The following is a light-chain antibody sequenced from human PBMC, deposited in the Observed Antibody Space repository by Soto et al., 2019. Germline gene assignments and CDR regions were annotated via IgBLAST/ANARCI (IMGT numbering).Light chain of an antibody. J-gene: IGKJ4*01. CDR2: TVS. CDR3: MQRIEFPLT. V-gene: IGKV2-40*01. Sequence: DIVMTHTPLSLTVTPGEPASISCRSSQSLLDSDDGNTYLDWYLQKPGQSPQLLIYTVSYRASGVPDRFSGSGSGTDFTLKINRVEAEDVGVYYCMQRIEFPLTFGGGTKVDIK. CDR1: QSLLDSDDGNTY.